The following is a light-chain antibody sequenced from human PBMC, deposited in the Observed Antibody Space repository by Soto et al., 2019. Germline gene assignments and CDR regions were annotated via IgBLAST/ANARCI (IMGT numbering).Light chain of an antibody. CDR3: QQYGSSPIT. J-gene: IGKJ5*01. V-gene: IGKV3-20*01. Sequence: EIVLTQSPGTLSLSPGERGTLSCRASQSVRSNFLAWYQQKPGQAPRLLIYGASNRATGIPDRFSGSGSGTDFTLTITRLEPEDFAMYYCQQYGSSPITFGQGTRLEIK. CDR1: QSVRSNF. CDR2: GAS.